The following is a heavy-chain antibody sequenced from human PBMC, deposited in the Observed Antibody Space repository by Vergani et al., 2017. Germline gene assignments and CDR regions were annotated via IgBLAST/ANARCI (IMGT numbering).Heavy chain of an antibody. J-gene: IGHJ6*02. V-gene: IGHV3-23*04. CDR3: AKGVYCSSTSCYEGRGYYYGMGV. CDR2: ISDNGGTT. D-gene: IGHD2-2*01. Sequence: EVDLVESGGGLAQPGGSLRLSCEASGITFWKFGMHWVRQGPGKGLEWVSIISDNGGTTYYADSVKGRFTISRDNSKNTLYLQMNSLRADDTAVYYCAKGVYCSSTSCYEGRGYYYGMGVWGQGTTVTFSS. CDR1: GITFWKFG.